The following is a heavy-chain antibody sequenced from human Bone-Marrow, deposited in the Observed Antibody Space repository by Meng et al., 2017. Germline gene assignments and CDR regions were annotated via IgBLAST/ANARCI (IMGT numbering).Heavy chain of an antibody. D-gene: IGHD5-18*01. CDR3: ARTPGYSYGQIDS. Sequence: QVPLQDAGPGLVRPSATLAPTCTVSGGSVYSGSYYWSWIRQPPGKGLEWIGYIYYTGTTKYNPSLKSRVTISVDTSKNQFSLNLSSVTAADTALYYCARTPGYSYGQIDSWGQGTLVTVSS. V-gene: IGHV4-61*01. CDR1: GGSVYSGSYY. J-gene: IGHJ4*02. CDR2: IYYTGTT.